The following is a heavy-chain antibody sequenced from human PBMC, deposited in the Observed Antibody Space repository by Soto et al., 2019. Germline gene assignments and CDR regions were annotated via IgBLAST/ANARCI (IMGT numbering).Heavy chain of an antibody. J-gene: IGHJ6*02. CDR3: TREGPVAGADLQYFIRPPDV. CDR1: GFMFSSYW. V-gene: IGHV3-48*01. D-gene: IGHD3-9*01. CDR2: ISSGARRA. Sequence: GGSRRLSCAASGFMFSSYWMHWVRQAPGKGPVWVSYISSGARRALYADSVRGRFTISRDNGRNSLYLQMDSLRAEDMAVYYCTREGPVAGADLQYFIRPPDVWGQGTTVTVFS.